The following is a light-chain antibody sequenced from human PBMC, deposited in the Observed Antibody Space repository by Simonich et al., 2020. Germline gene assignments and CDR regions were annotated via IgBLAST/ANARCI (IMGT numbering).Light chain of an antibody. J-gene: IGKJ5*01. CDR3: QQYDNLLIT. Sequence: DIQMTQSPSSLSASVGDRVTITCRASQDISNYLNWYQQKPGKAPKLLIYDASNLETGVPSRFSGSGSGTDFTFTISSLQPEDIATYYCQQYDNLLITFGHGTRLEIK. CDR1: QDISNY. CDR2: DAS. V-gene: IGKV1-33*01.